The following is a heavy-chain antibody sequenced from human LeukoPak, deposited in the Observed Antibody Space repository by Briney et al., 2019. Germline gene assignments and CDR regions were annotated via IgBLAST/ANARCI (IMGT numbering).Heavy chain of an antibody. Sequence: AVRVSYKASGGTFNIYVISWGRQGPGQGGGRRGRIIAMFGIANYVQKFQGGDTITADKSTRTAYMELSSLTSEDTAVYYCARDCVYQDIVVVPAAMCWFDPWGQGTLVTVSS. CDR3: ARDCVYQDIVVVPAAMCWFDP. D-gene: IGHD2-2*01. CDR1: GGTFNIYV. J-gene: IGHJ5*02. V-gene: IGHV1-69*10. CDR2: IIAMFGIA.